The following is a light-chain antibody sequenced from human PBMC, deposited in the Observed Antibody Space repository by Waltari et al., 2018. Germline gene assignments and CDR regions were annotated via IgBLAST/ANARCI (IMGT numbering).Light chain of an antibody. V-gene: IGKV3-15*01. Sequence: IVMTQSPATLSVSPGEGATLSCRVSQSVSSNLAWYQQKPGQAPRLLTYGASTRATGLPVRFSGSGSGTEFTLTISSLQSEDFAVYYCQQYNNWPVTFGQGTRVEAK. CDR2: GAS. CDR1: QSVSSN. CDR3: QQYNNWPVT. J-gene: IGKJ1*01.